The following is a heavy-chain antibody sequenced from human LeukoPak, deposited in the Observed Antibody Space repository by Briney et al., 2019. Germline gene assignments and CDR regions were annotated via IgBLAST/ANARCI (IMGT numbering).Heavy chain of an antibody. CDR3: ARARAEANIVVVTAVTVFDY. Sequence: PSETLSLTCAVYGGSFSGYYWSWIRQPPGKGLEWIGEINHSGSTNYNPSLKSRVTISVDTSKNQFSLKLSSVTAADTAVYYCARARAEANIVVVTAVTVFDYRGQGTLVTVSS. D-gene: IGHD2-21*02. CDR1: GGSFSGYY. J-gene: IGHJ4*02. V-gene: IGHV4-34*01. CDR2: INHSGST.